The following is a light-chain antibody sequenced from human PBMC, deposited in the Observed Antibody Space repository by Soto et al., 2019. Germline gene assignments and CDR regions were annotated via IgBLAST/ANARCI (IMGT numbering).Light chain of an antibody. J-gene: IGLJ1*01. CDR2: DVS. V-gene: IGLV2-11*01. Sequence: QLVLTQPRSVSASPGQSVTISCTGTSSDVGGYNYVSWFQQHPGKAPKVMIYDVSKRPSGVPDRFSGSKSGNTASLTISGLQAEDEADYYCCSYAGSYTYVFGTGTKLTVL. CDR1: SSDVGGYNY. CDR3: CSYAGSYTYV.